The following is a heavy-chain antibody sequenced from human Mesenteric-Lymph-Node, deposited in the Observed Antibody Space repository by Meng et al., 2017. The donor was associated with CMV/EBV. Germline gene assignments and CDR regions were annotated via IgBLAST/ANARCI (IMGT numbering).Heavy chain of an antibody. CDR3: AKGYHDEGGGYYSTHHRRHDAFAV. CDR2: LSASGNNT. D-gene: IGHD3-22*01. CDR1: GFTFGSNA. V-gene: IGHV3-23*01. Sequence: GESLKISCAASGFTFGSNAMSWVRQAPGKGLEWVSTLSASGNNTYNAGSVKGRFTISRDSSKNTRYLEMNSLSAEDTAVYYCAKGYHDEGGGYYSTHHRRHDAFAVWGQGTMVTVSS. J-gene: IGHJ3*01.